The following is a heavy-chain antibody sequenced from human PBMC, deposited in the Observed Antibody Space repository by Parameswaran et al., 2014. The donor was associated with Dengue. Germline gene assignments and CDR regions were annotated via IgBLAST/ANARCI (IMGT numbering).Heavy chain of an antibody. D-gene: IGHD1-1*01. CDR1: GFTFDDYT. CDR2: ISWDGGST. V-gene: IGHV3-43*01. CDR3: AKDIYRGTTGTNYYYYYGMDV. J-gene: IGHJ6*02. Sequence: GESLKISCAASGFTFDDYTMHWVRQAPGKGLEWVSLISWDGGSTYYADSVKGRFTISRDNSKNSLYLQMNSLRTEDTALYYCAKDIYRGTTGTNYYYYYGMDVWGQGTTVTVSS.